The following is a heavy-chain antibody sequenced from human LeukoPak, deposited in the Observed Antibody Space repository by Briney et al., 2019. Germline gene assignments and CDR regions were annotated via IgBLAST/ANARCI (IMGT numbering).Heavy chain of an antibody. CDR2: ISGTGGST. J-gene: IGHJ4*02. CDR1: GFTFSTYA. Sequence: PGGSLRLSCAASGFTFSTYAMTWVRQAPGKGLEWVSLISGTGGSTYYADSVKGRFTISRDNSKNTLYLQMNSLRAEDTAVYYCAKAFNPRDYYDSSGYYPFDYWGQGTLVTVSS. CDR3: AKAFNPRDYYDSSGYYPFDY. V-gene: IGHV3-23*01. D-gene: IGHD3-22*01.